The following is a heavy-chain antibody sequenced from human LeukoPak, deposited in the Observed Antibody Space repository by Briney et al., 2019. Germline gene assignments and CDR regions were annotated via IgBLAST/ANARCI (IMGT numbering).Heavy chain of an antibody. Sequence: PGGSLRLSCAASGLTFSSYSMNWVRQAPGKGLEWVSYISSSSSTIYYADSVKGRFTISRDNAKNSLYLQMNSLRAEDTAVYYCARAPPTYYYDSSGYCFFDYWGQGTLVTVSS. CDR2: ISSSSSTI. CDR1: GLTFSSYS. D-gene: IGHD3-22*01. CDR3: ARAPPTYYYDSSGYCFFDY. J-gene: IGHJ4*02. V-gene: IGHV3-48*01.